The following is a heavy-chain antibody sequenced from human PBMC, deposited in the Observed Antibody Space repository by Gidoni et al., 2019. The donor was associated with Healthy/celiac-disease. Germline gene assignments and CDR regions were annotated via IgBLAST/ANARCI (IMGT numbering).Heavy chain of an antibody. J-gene: IGHJ4*02. CDR2: IYTSGST. D-gene: IGHD2-8*01. Sequence: QVQLQESGPGLVLPPATLSLTCTVPGAPISSYYWSWIRQPAGKGLEWIGRIYTSGSTNYSPPLKSRVTMSVDTSKNQFSLKLSSVTAADTAVYYCAREPTGIVLMVYGQYFDYWGQGTLVTVSS. CDR1: GAPISSYY. V-gene: IGHV4-4*07. CDR3: AREPTGIVLMVYGQYFDY.